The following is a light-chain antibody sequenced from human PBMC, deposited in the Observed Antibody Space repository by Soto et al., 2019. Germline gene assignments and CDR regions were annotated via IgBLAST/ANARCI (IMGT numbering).Light chain of an antibody. J-gene: IGKJ1*01. Sequence: IQMTQSPSTLSASVGDRVTITCRASQSISTWLAWYQQKPGKAPKIMIYKASNLESGVPSRFSGSGSGTEFTLTISSLQPDDFATYYCQHYYSLWTFGQGTRVEIK. CDR1: QSISTW. CDR2: KAS. CDR3: QHYYSLWT. V-gene: IGKV1-5*03.